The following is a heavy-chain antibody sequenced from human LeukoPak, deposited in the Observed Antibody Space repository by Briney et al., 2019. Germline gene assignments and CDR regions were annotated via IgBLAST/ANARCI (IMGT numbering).Heavy chain of an antibody. CDR1: GGSISSYY. CDR3: ARRGYADYALFDP. Sequence: SETLSLTCTVSGGSISSYYWSWIRQPPGKGLEWIGYIYYSGSTNYNPSLKSRVTISVDTSKNQFSLKLSSVTAADTAVYYCARRGYADYALFDPWGQGTLVTVSS. CDR2: IYYSGST. D-gene: IGHD4-17*01. V-gene: IGHV4-59*01. J-gene: IGHJ5*02.